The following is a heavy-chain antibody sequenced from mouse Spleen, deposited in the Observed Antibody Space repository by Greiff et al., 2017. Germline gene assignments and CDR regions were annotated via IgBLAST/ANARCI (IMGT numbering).Heavy chain of an antibody. CDR3: ARGITMPMDY. Sequence: QVQLKQPGAELVRPGTSVKLSCKASGYTFTSYWMHWVKQRPGQGLEWIGVIDPSDSYTNYNQKFKGKATLTVDTSSSTAYMQLSSLTSEDSAVYYCARGITMPMDYWGQGTSVTVSS. CDR1: GYTFTSYW. V-gene: IGHV1-59*01. CDR2: IDPSDSYT. D-gene: IGHD1-1*02. J-gene: IGHJ4*01.